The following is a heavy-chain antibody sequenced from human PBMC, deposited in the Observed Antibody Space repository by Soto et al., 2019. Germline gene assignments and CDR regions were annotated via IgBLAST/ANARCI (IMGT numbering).Heavy chain of an antibody. CDR2: IFHGGNT. V-gene: IGHV4-38-2*01. CDR1: GFFISSGNY. D-gene: IGHD2-15*01. Sequence: SEALSLTCAVSGFFISSGNYWGWIRKPPGKGLEWIGSIFHGGNTYYNPSLKSRVTISVDMSKNQFSLKLNSVTAADTAVYYCARARWYDAFDVWGQGTVVTVPS. CDR3: ARARWYDAFDV. J-gene: IGHJ3*01.